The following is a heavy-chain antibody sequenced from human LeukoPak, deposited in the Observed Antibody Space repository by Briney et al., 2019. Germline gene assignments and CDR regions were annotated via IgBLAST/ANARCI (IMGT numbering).Heavy chain of an antibody. D-gene: IGHD4-11*01. Sequence: SETLSLTCAVYGGSFSGYYWSWIRQPPGKGLEWIGYIYYSGSTYYNPSLKSRVTISVDTSKNQFSLKLSSVTAADTAVYYCARVYSNSANNWFDPWGKGTLVTVSS. V-gene: IGHV4-59*08. CDR2: IYYSGST. CDR3: ARVYSNSANNWFDP. CDR1: GGSFSGYY. J-gene: IGHJ5*02.